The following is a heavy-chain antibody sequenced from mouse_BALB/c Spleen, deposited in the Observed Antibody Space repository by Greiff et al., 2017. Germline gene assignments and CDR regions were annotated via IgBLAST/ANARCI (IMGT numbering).Heavy chain of an antibody. V-gene: IGHV1-5*01. CDR2: IYPGNSDT. CDR3: TKKKNYYRYEGWFAY. CDR1: GYTFTSYW. D-gene: IGHD2-14*01. Sequence: EVQLQQSGTVLARPGASVKMSCKASGYTFTSYWMHWVKQRPGQGLEWIGAIYPGNSDTSYNQKFKGKAKLTAVTSTSTAYMELSSLTNEDSAVYYCTKKKNYYRYEGWFAYWGQGTLVTVSA. J-gene: IGHJ3*01.